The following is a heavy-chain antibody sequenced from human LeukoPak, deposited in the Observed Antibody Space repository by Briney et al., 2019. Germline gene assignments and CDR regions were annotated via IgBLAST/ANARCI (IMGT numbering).Heavy chain of an antibody. J-gene: IGHJ4*02. Sequence: PGGSLRLSCAASGLTFSSNAMSWVRQAAGKGLDWVSSINGNGRSTYYADSVKGRFTISRDNSKNTVYLQMNSLRAEDTAVYYCAKDGDIVATIIDYWGQGTLVTVSS. CDR3: AKDGDIVATIIDY. CDR1: GLTFSSNA. CDR2: INGNGRST. D-gene: IGHD5-12*01. V-gene: IGHV3-23*01.